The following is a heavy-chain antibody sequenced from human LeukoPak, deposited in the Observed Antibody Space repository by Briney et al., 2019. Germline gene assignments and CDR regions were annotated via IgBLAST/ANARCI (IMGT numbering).Heavy chain of an antibody. V-gene: IGHV4-4*07. CDR1: GGSISNYH. CDR2: IYTSGST. D-gene: IGHD6-25*01. J-gene: IGHJ6*03. CDR3: ARDKGGGYSYFYMDV. Sequence: SETLSLTCTVSGGSISNYHWSWIRQPAGKGLEWIGRIYTSGSTNYNPSLKCRVSMSVDTSKNQFSLKLSSVTAADTALYYCARDKGGGYSYFYMDVWGKGTTVTVSS.